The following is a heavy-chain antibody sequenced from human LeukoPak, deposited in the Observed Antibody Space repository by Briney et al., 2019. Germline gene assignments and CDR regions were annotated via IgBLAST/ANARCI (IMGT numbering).Heavy chain of an antibody. CDR1: GFTFSSYA. D-gene: IGHD6-19*01. V-gene: IGHV3-64*01. CDR2: ISSNGGST. CDR3: AREKAVADPFDY. J-gene: IGHJ4*02. Sequence: GGSLRLSCAASGFTFSSYAMHWVRQAPGKGLEYVSAISSNGGSTYYANSVKGRFTISRDNAKNSLYLQMNSLRAEDTAVYYCAREKAVADPFDYWGQGTLVTVSS.